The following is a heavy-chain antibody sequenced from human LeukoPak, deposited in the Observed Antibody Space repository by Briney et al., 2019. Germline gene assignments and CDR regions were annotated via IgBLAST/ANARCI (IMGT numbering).Heavy chain of an antibody. V-gene: IGHV4-34*01. Sequence: SETLSLTCAVYGGSFSGYYWSWIRQPPGKGLEWIGEINHSGSTNYNPSLKSRVTISVDTSKNQFSLKLSSVTAADTAVYYCARGLDWWELLYWGQGTLVTVSS. CDR3: ARGLDWWELLY. CDR1: GGSFSGYY. CDR2: INHSGST. D-gene: IGHD1-26*01. J-gene: IGHJ4*02.